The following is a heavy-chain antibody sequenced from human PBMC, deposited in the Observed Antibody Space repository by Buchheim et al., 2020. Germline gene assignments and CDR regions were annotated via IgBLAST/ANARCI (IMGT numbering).Heavy chain of an antibody. CDR2: IVPAIGSS. J-gene: IGHJ4*02. V-gene: IGHV1-69*11. Sequence: QVQLVQSAAEVRKPGSSVKVSCKASGGTFRSYAITWVRQAPGQGLEWLGRIVPAIGSSNHVLKLKGRVTITADDSATTATLELRRLTPEDTAIYYCARGEYTFGYTSDYWGQGTL. D-gene: IGHD5-18*01. CDR3: ARGEYTFGYTSDY. CDR1: GGTFRSYA.